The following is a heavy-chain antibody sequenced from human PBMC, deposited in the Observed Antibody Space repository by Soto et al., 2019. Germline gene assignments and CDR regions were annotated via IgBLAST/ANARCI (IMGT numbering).Heavy chain of an antibody. V-gene: IGHV1-2*04. CDR1: GYTFTGYY. CDR2: INPNSGGT. Sequence: QVQLVQSGAEVKKPGASVKVSCKASGYTFTGYYMHWVRQAPGQGLEWMGWINPNSGGTNYAQKYQGWVTMTRDPFISTAYMELSRLRSDDKAVYYCARAVGFWSYYYYGMDVWGQGTTVTVSS. D-gene: IGHD3-3*01. CDR3: ARAVGFWSYYYYGMDV. J-gene: IGHJ6*02.